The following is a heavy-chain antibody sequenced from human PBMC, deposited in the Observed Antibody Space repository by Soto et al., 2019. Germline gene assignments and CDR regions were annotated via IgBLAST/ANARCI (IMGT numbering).Heavy chain of an antibody. D-gene: IGHD4-17*01. CDR1: GFTFSSYD. V-gene: IGHV3-23*01. Sequence: EVQLLESGGGLVQPGGSLGLSCAASGFTFSSYDMSWVRQAPGKGLEYVSSISVTGSGTYYADSVKGRFTISRDNSKNTLYLQMNSLRVEDTAVYYCARPTTTKSREYWGQGTLVTVSS. J-gene: IGHJ4*02. CDR2: ISVTGSGT. CDR3: ARPTTTKSREY.